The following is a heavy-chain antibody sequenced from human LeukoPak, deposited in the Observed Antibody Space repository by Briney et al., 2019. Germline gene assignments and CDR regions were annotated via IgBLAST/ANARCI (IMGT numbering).Heavy chain of an antibody. J-gene: IGHJ4*02. Sequence: HTGGSLRLSCAASGFTFSSYSMNWVRQAPGKGREWVGRIRTKATSYDAAYAASVKGRFTISRDDSKNTAYLQMNSLKTEDTAMYYCTREGCGATGCYTNDYWGQGTLVTVSS. V-gene: IGHV3-73*01. CDR3: TREGCGATGCYTNDY. CDR1: GFTFSSYS. CDR2: IRTKATSYDA. D-gene: IGHD2-21*01.